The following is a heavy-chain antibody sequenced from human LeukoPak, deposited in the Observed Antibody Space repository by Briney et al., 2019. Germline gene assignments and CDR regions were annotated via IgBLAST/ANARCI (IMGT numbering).Heavy chain of an antibody. CDR1: EVTLADYP. CDR3: GYGTTGFFTLSY. V-gene: IGHV3-49*04. CDR2: IRSKAYDGTT. D-gene: IGHD2-8*01. Sequence: GGSLRLSCTASEVTLADYPLTWVRQAPGKGLEWVGFIRSKAYDGTTEYAASVRGRFTTSRDDSKSIAYLQMNSLKIEDTAVYYCGYGTTGFFTLSYWGQGTLVTVSS. J-gene: IGHJ4*02.